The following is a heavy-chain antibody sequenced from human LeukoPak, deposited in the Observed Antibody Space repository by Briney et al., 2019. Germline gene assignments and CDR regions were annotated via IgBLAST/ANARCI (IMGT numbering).Heavy chain of an antibody. CDR1: GFTFSSHA. CDR3: AREGGGDYGDYLRY. D-gene: IGHD4-17*01. CDR2: ISGSGSDT. V-gene: IGHV3-23*01. J-gene: IGHJ4*02. Sequence: GGSLRLSCAASGFTFSSHAMSWVRQAPGKGLEWISSISGSGSDTYYTDSVKGRFTISRDNAKNSLYLQMNSLRVEDTAVYYCAREGGGDYGDYLRYWGQGTLVTVSS.